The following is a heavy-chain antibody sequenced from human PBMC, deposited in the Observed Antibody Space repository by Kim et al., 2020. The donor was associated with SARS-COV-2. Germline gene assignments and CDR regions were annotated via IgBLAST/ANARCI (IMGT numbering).Heavy chain of an antibody. Sequence: GGSLRLSCAASGFTFSDYYMSWIRQAPGKGLEWVSYISSSGRTIYYADSVKGRFTISRDNAKNSLYLQMNSLRAEDTAVYYCAGWGGRFGELLSYYYGMDVWGQGTTVTVSS. D-gene: IGHD3-10*01. V-gene: IGHV3-11*01. CDR1: GFTFSDYY. CDR2: ISSSGRTI. CDR3: AGWGGRFGELLSYYYGMDV. J-gene: IGHJ6*02.